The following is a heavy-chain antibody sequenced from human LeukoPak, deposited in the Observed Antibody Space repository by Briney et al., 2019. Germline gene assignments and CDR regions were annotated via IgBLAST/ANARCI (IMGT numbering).Heavy chain of an antibody. CDR1: GFTFGDYA. CDR2: IRSKAYGGTT. Sequence: GGSLRLSCTASGFTFGDYAMSWVRQAPGKGLEWVGFIRSKAYGGTTEYAASVKGRFTISRDDSKSIAYLQMNSLKTEDTAVYYCTRDDLFLVPAAIYYYYYMDVWGKGTTVTVSS. V-gene: IGHV3-49*04. CDR3: TRDDLFLVPAAIYYYYYMDV. D-gene: IGHD2-2*01. J-gene: IGHJ6*03.